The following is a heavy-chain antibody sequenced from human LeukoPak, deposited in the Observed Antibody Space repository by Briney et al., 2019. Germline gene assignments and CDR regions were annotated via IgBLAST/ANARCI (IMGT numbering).Heavy chain of an antibody. J-gene: IGHJ6*03. V-gene: IGHV3-23*01. CDR3: ARADGDHLFYYYMDV. D-gene: IGHD1-14*01. CDR2: IGAGGGRT. Sequence: AGSLRLSCAASGFTFPSYAMNRVRQAPGKGLEWFSGIGAGGGRTKIADSVKGRFTISRDNSKNTLFLQMDSLRPDDTAIYYCARADGDHLFYYYMDVWGKGTTVTVSS. CDR1: GFTFPSYA.